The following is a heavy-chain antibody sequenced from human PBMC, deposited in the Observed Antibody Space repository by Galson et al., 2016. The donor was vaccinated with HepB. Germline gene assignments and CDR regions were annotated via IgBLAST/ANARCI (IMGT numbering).Heavy chain of an antibody. D-gene: IGHD5-24*01. CDR1: GYSLSKIS. CDR3: ARVAHGYSHYFDN. CDR2: FAHEESET. J-gene: IGHJ4*02. Sequence: SVKVSCKVSGYSLSKISIDWIRQVPGTGLEWMGRFAHEESETIYAQKFQGRVTITADASTSTAYMELSSLTSDDTAVYYCARVAHGYSHYFDNWGQGTLVTVSS. V-gene: IGHV1-24*01.